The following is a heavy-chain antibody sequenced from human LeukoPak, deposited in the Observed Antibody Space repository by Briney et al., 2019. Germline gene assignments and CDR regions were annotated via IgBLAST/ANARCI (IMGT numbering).Heavy chain of an antibody. CDR2: INPSGGRT. D-gene: IGHD2-2*01. J-gene: IGHJ6*03. CDR1: GYTFTSYY. CDR3: ARVYCSSTSCYGGAYYYYMDV. Sequence: ASVKVSCKASGYTFTSYYMHWVRQAPGQGLEWMGLINPSGGRTTYAQKFQGRVTMTTDTSTSTAYMELRSLRYDDTAVYYCARVYCSSTSCYGGAYYYYMDVWGKGTTVTTSS. V-gene: IGHV1-46*01.